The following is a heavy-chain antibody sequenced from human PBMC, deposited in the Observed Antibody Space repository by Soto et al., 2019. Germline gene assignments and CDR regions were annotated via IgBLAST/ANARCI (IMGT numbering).Heavy chain of an antibody. CDR3: ARGLYYYDSSGYPGY. CDR1: AFTFKNHW. CDR2: INGDGSFT. V-gene: IGHV3-74*01. D-gene: IGHD3-22*01. J-gene: IGHJ4*02. Sequence: GGSLRLSCAASAFTFKNHWMHWVRQVPGKGPVWVSRINGDGSFTSYADAVKGRFTISRDNAKNSLYLQMNSLRAEDTAVYYCARGLYYYDSSGYPGYWGQGTLVTVSS.